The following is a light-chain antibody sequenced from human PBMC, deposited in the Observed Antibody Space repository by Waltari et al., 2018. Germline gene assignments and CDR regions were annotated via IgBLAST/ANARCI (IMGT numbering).Light chain of an antibody. CDR2: GAS. Sequence: EIVMTQSQATLSLSPGDRATLPCRASQYVSSTLAWYQHKPGQAPRLLIYGASTRATGIPGRFSGSGSGTEFTLSISGLQSEDFALYYCQQYNAWPRTFGQGTKVEIK. V-gene: IGKV3-15*01. J-gene: IGKJ1*01. CDR1: QYVSST. CDR3: QQYNAWPRT.